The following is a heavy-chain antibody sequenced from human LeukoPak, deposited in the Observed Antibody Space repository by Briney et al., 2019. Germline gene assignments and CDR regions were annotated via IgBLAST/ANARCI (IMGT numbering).Heavy chain of an antibody. CDR3: ARFPRY. CDR2: VYHSGST. V-gene: IGHV4-38-2*02. Sequence: PSETLSLTCTVSGYSISSGYYWGWVRQPPGKGLEWIGTVYHSGSTYYNPSLRSRVTISVETSKNQFSLKLSSVTAADTAVYYCARFPRYWGQGILVTVSS. CDR1: GYSISSGYY. J-gene: IGHJ4*02.